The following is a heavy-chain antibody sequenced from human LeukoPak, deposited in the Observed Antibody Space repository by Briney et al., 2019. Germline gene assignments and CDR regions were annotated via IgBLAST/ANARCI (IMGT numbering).Heavy chain of an antibody. J-gene: IGHJ4*02. CDR2: IGTAGDT. Sequence: GGSLRLSCAASGFTFSSYDMHWVRQATGNGLEWVSAIGTAGDTYYPGSVKGRFTISRDNDKNSFYLQMNSLTAGDTAVYYCARGFRGGGYNFGDYFDYWGQGTLVTVSS. D-gene: IGHD5-24*01. CDR3: ARGFRGGGYNFGDYFDY. V-gene: IGHV3-13*01. CDR1: GFTFSSYD.